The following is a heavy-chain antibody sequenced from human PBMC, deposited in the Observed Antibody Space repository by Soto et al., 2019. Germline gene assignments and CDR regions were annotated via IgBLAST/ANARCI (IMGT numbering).Heavy chain of an antibody. CDR1: GFTFSSYA. CDR2: ISGSGGST. J-gene: IGHJ5*02. CDR3: AKGWVGGDYDPNWFDP. D-gene: IGHD4-17*01. Sequence: GSLRLSCAASGFTFSSYAMSWVRQAPGKGLEWVSAISGSGGSTYYADSVKGRFTISRDNSKNTLYLQMNSLRAEDTAVYYCAKGWVGGDYDPNWFDPWGQGTLVTVSS. V-gene: IGHV3-23*01.